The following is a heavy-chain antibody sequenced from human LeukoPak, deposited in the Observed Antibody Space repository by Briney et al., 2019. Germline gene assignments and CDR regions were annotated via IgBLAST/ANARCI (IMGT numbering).Heavy chain of an antibody. Sequence: SETLSLTCAVSGYSISSGYYWGWIRQPPGKGLEWIGTVYHSGSTYYNPSLKSRVTISVDTSKNQFSLKLRSVTAADTAVYYCARDLVTVTRFDYWGQGTLVTVSS. CDR2: VYHSGST. V-gene: IGHV4-38-2*02. CDR1: GYSISSGYY. J-gene: IGHJ4*02. CDR3: ARDLVTVTRFDY. D-gene: IGHD4-17*01.